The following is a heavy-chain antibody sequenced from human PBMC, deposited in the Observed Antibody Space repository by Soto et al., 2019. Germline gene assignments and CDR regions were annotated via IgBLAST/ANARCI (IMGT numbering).Heavy chain of an antibody. CDR2: ISGDGSTA. CDR1: GFTFSNYA. CDR3: AKTIITGRPTNWFDP. Sequence: EVQLLESGGDFVQPGGSLRLSCVASGFTFSNYAMNWVRQAPGKGLEWVAGISGDGSTAEYAESVKGRFTISRDNAKKTVYLQMKSLRVEDTARYHCAKTIITGRPTNWFDPWGQGTLVTVSS. V-gene: IGHV3-23*01. J-gene: IGHJ5*02. D-gene: IGHD1-20*01.